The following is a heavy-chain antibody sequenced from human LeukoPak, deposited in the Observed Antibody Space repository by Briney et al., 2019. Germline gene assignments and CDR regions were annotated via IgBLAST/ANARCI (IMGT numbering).Heavy chain of an antibody. V-gene: IGHV4-59*01. D-gene: IGHD3-22*01. Sequence: SETLSLTCTVSGGSISSYYWSWIRQPPVKGLEWIGYIYYSGSTNYNPSLKSRVTISVDTSKNQFSLKLSSVTAADTAVYYCARWDYDSSGSIFDYWGQGTLVTVSS. CDR2: IYYSGST. J-gene: IGHJ4*02. CDR1: GGSISSYY. CDR3: ARWDYDSSGSIFDY.